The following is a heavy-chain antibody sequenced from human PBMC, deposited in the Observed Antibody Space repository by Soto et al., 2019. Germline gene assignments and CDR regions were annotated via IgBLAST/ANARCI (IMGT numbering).Heavy chain of an antibody. J-gene: IGHJ6*02. Sequence: ASETLSLTCTVSGGFVNSDTHSWSWIRQTPGKRLEWIGFIYSGGSTKNPSLRSRVTMSVDTSKNQFSLKLRSVIVADTAVYHCARFVRSCSATTCSTRADVWGQGITVTVSS. CDR1: GGFVNSDTHS. CDR3: ARFVRSCSATTCSTRADV. D-gene: IGHD2-2*01. V-gene: IGHV4-61*01. CDR2: IYSGGST.